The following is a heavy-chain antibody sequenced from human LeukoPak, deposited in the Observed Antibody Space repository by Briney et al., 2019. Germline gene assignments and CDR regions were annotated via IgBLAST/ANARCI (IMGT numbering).Heavy chain of an antibody. CDR3: ARGRFKAKIGGPFDP. CDR1: GGTFSSYA. V-gene: IGHV1-69*13. J-gene: IGHJ5*02. CDR2: IIPIFGTA. D-gene: IGHD3-3*01. Sequence: SVKVSCKASGGTFSSYAISWVRQAPGQGLEWMGGIIPIFGTANYAQKFQGRVTITADESTSTAYMELSSLRSDDTAVYYCARGRFKAKIGGPFDPWGQGTLVTVSS.